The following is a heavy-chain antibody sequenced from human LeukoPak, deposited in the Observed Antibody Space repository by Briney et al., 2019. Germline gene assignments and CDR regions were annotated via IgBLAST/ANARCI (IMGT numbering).Heavy chain of an antibody. CDR2: IWYDGSNK. Sequence: GGSLRLSCAASGFTFSSYGMHWVRQAPGKGLEWVAVIWYDGSNKYYADSVKGRFTISRDNSKNTLYLQMNSLRAEDAAVYFCAKATYYYDSYGYNGVFDYWGQGTLVTLSS. CDR3: AKATYYYDSYGYNGVFDY. D-gene: IGHD3-22*01. V-gene: IGHV3-33*06. J-gene: IGHJ4*02. CDR1: GFTFSSYG.